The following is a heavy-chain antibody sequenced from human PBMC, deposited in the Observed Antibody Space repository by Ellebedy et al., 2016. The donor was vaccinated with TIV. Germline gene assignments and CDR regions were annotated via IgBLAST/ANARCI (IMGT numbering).Heavy chain of an antibody. CDR2: IASDGNIK. J-gene: IGHJ4*02. V-gene: IGHV3-30-3*01. D-gene: IGHD6-25*01. CDR3: ARGSEGSGFDY. Sequence: GESLKIFCAASQFNFSSDTIHWVRQAPGKGLEWVAFIASDGNIKDYADSVKGRFTISRDNSKKTVYLQMNSLRSEDTAVHYCARGSEGSGFDYWGQGTLVTVSS. CDR1: QFNFSSDT.